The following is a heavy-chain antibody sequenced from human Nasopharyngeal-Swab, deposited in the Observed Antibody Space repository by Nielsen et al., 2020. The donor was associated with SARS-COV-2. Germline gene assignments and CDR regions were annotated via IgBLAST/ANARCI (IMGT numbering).Heavy chain of an antibody. Sequence: SETLSLTCAVSGGSFSAYYWTWIRQPPGKGLEWIGEINHSGSINYNPSLKSRVTISGDTPKNQFSLKVTSVTAADTAIYYCARGPGNQLLSWGQGTLVTVSS. CDR1: GGSFSAYY. CDR3: ARGPGNQLLS. V-gene: IGHV4-34*01. J-gene: IGHJ4*02. D-gene: IGHD2-2*01. CDR2: INHSGSI.